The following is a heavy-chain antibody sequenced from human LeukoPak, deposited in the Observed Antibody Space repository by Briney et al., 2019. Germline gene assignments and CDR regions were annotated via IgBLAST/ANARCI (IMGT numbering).Heavy chain of an antibody. D-gene: IGHD1-26*01. CDR1: GGSINSGSYY. J-gene: IGHJ4*02. Sequence: SETLSLTCTVSGGSINSGSYYWSWIRQPAGKGLEWIGRIYTFGSTSYNPSLKSRVTISVDTSKNQFSLKLSSVTAADTAVYYCARELVFRGAFDYWGQGTLVTVSS. CDR3: ARELVFRGAFDY. V-gene: IGHV4-61*02. CDR2: IYTFGST.